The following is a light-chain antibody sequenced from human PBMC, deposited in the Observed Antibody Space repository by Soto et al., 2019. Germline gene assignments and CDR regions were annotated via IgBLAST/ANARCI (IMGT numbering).Light chain of an antibody. J-gene: IGLJ1*01. V-gene: IGLV2-14*03. CDR2: DVN. CDR3: SSYRTGSTLV. CDR1: SSDVGGYNF. Sequence: QSALTQPASVSGSPGQSITISCTGTSSDVGGYNFVSWFQQHPGKAPKLMMYDVNDRPSGVSDRFSGSKSGNTASLTISGLQAEDEADYYCSSYRTGSTLVFGTGTKVTVL.